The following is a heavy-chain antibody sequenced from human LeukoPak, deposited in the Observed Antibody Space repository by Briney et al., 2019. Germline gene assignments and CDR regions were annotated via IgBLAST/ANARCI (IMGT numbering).Heavy chain of an antibody. Sequence: SETLSLTCAVYGGSFSGYHWNWIRQPPGKGLEWIGEIDHSGSTNYNPSLKSRVTISVDTSKNQFSLKLSSVTAADTAVYYCARGPPYIVVVTGIGFFDYWGQGTLVTVSS. J-gene: IGHJ4*02. CDR1: GGSFSGYH. CDR3: ARGPPYIVVVTGIGFFDY. CDR2: IDHSGST. V-gene: IGHV4-34*01. D-gene: IGHD2-21*02.